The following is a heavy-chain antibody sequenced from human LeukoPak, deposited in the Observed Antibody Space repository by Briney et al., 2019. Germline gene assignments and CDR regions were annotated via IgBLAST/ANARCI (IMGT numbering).Heavy chain of an antibody. J-gene: IGHJ4*02. V-gene: IGHV1-18*01. CDR1: GYTFTSYG. CDR3: ARGEGRYNWNYAYGY. CDR2: ISAYNGNT. Sequence: ASVTVSCTASGYTFTSYGISWVRQAPGQGLEWMGWISAYNGNTNYAQKLQGRVTMTTDTSTSTAYMELSSLRSEDTAVYYCARGEGRYNWNYAYGYWGQGTLVTVSS. D-gene: IGHD1-7*01.